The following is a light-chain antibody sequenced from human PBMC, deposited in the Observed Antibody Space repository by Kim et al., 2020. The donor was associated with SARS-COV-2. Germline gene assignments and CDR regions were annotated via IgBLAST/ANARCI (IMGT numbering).Light chain of an antibody. J-gene: IGKJ1*01. V-gene: IGKV1-27*01. CDR1: QDISNY. CDR2: AAS. Sequence: AYVGDRVNLTCRASQDISNYLAWFQLKPGKAPKLLIYAASALQPGVPSRFSGSGSGTDFTLTVTSLQPEDVATYYCQKCDSAPWTFGQGTKVDI. CDR3: QKCDSAPWT.